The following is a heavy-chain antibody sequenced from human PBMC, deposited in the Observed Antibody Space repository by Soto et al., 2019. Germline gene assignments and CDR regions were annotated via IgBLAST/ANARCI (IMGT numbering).Heavy chain of an antibody. CDR1: GYSFTDYH. V-gene: IGHV1-2*04. CDR2: INPKSGGT. Sequence: GASVKVSCKASGYSFTDYHIHWVRQAPGQGLEWLGRINPKSGGTSTAQKFQGWVTMTTDTSISTAPMELTRLPSDDTTIYYCARGVSTDCSNGVYASFSNHNNNVCGQVTT. D-gene: IGHD2-8*01. CDR3: ARGVSTDCSNGVYASFSNHNNNV. J-gene: IGHJ6*02.